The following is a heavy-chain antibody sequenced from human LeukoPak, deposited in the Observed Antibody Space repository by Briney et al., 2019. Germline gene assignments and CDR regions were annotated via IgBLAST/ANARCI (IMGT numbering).Heavy chain of an antibody. D-gene: IGHD2-2*01. J-gene: IGHJ5*02. CDR1: GFTFGDYA. Sequence: GGSLRLSCTASGFTFGDYAMSWVRQAPGKGLAWVGFIRDKAYGGTTEYAASVKGRFTISRDDSKSIAYLQMSSLKTEDTAVYYCTRDRGYCSSTSCYAWFDPWGQGILVTVSS. V-gene: IGHV3-49*04. CDR3: TRDRGYCSSTSCYAWFDP. CDR2: IRDKAYGGTT.